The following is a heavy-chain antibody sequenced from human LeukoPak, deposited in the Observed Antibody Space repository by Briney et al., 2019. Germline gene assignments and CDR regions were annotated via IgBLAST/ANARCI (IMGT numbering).Heavy chain of an antibody. CDR1: GFTFSDYY. Sequence: PGGSLRLSCAASGFTFSDYYMSWIRQAPGKGLEWVSYISGSSTYTNYADSVKGRFTISRDNAKNSVYLQMMSLRAEDTAVYLCARTYCSRGSCYLDYWGQGTLVTVSS. J-gene: IGHJ4*02. V-gene: IGHV3-11*03. CDR3: ARTYCSRGSCYLDY. CDR2: ISGSSTYT. D-gene: IGHD2-15*01.